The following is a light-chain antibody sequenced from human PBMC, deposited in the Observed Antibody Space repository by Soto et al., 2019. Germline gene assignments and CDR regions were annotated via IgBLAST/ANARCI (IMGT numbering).Light chain of an antibody. CDR2: ATS. Sequence: DIPLTQSPSFLSASVGDRVTITCRASQGLNSYFAWYQQKPGKAPKLLLYATSTLQSVFPSRFSCSGSGAEFTLTITSLQPEDIATNYCQQLNSYPVTFGGGTKVEIK. CDR3: QQLNSYPVT. CDR1: QGLNSY. V-gene: IGKV1-9*01. J-gene: IGKJ4*01.